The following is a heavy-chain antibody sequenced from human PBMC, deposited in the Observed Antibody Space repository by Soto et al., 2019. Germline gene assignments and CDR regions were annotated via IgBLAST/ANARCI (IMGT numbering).Heavy chain of an antibody. CDR1: GYSFTSYW. CDR2: IYPGDSDT. Sequence: GESLKISCKGSGYSFTSYWIGWVRQMPGKGLEWMGIIYPGDSDTRYSPSFQGQVTISADKSISTAYLQWSSLKASDTAMYYCARAYSSSWYNYYYGMDVWGQRTTVTVSS. CDR3: ARAYSSSWYNYYYGMDV. V-gene: IGHV5-51*01. J-gene: IGHJ6*02. D-gene: IGHD6-13*01.